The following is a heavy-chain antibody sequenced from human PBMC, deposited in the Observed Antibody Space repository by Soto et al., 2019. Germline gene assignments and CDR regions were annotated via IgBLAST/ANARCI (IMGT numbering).Heavy chain of an antibody. J-gene: IGHJ6*03. D-gene: IGHD3-10*01. CDR3: ASAAHVLLWFGELFPNSSGYYYMDV. Sequence: PGGSLRLSCAASGFTFSSYSMNWVRQAPGKGLEWVSSISSSSSYIYYADSVKGRFTISRDNAKNSLYLQMNSLRAEDTAVYYCASAAHVLLWFGELFPNSSGYYYMDVWGKGTTVTVSS. CDR1: GFTFSSYS. V-gene: IGHV3-21*01. CDR2: ISSSSSYI.